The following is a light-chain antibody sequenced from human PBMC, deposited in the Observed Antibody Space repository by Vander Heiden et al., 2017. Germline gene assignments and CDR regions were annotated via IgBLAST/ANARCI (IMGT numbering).Light chain of an antibody. V-gene: IGKV3-20*01. CDR1: QSVSCSF. J-gene: IGKJ5*01. CDR2: GAS. Sequence: ESVVTQSPRTLPFSPGDRPTLSCSACQSVSCSFLAWYQQKPGQAPRLLIYGASSRATGIPDRFSGSGSGTGFTLTISRLEPEDFAVYYCQRYGTSPTFGQGTRLEIK. CDR3: QRYGTSPT.